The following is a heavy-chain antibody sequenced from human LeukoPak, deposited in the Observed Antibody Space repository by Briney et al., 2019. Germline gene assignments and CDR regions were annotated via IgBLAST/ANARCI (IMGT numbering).Heavy chain of an antibody. CDR2: IKQDGSEK. D-gene: IGHD1-26*01. CDR3: ARGSYRRPTDY. Sequence: GGSLRLSCAASGFTFSSYWMSWVRQAPGKGLEWAANIKQDGSEKYYVDSVKGRFTISRDNAKNSLYLQMNSLRAEDTAVYYCARGSYRRPTDYWGQGTLVTVSS. V-gene: IGHV3-7*01. J-gene: IGHJ4*02. CDR1: GFTFSSYW.